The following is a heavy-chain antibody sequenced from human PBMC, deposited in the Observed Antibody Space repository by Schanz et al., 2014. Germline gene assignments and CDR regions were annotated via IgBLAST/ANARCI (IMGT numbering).Heavy chain of an antibody. CDR1: GGTFRSYT. D-gene: IGHD6-13*01. Sequence: QVQLVQSGAEVKKPGSSVKVSCKASGGTFRSYTVSWVRQAPGQGLEWMGRITPTLGKVDYAQKFQGRVTITADISTSTAYMELISLTSEDTAVYYCARDRQNIASPATGFDSWGQGTLVTVSS. V-gene: IGHV1-69*08. J-gene: IGHJ4*02. CDR2: ITPTLGKV. CDR3: ARDRQNIASPATGFDS.